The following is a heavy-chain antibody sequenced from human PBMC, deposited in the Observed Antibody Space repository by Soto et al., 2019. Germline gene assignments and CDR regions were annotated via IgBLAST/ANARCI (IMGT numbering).Heavy chain of an antibody. V-gene: IGHV1-69*12. Sequence: HVQLEQSGAEVKKPGSSVKVSCKTSGGTFSNSAISWVRQAPGQGLEWMGGIMPIFRTPDYAQKFHDRLTITADESTSTVYMWLRGLSSDDTAVYYGARVNDRLQLGVNYCYMLDGWGQGTRVHVSS. CDR1: GGTFSNSA. D-gene: IGHD1-7*01. CDR3: ARVNDRLQLGVNYCYMLDG. J-gene: IGHJ6*02. CDR2: IMPIFRTP.